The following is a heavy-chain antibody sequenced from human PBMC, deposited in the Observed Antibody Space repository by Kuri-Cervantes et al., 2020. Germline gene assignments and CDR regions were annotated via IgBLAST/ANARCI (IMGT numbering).Heavy chain of an antibody. Sequence: GGSLRLSCAASGFTFSSYGMHWVRQAPGKGLEWVAVISYDGSNKYYADSVKGRFTISRDNSKNTLYLQMNSLRAEDTAVYYCARGGMVRGVMGLSFGYRSHYYYGMDVWGQGTTVTVSS. CDR1: GFTFSSYG. V-gene: IGHV3-30*03. CDR3: ARGGMVRGVMGLSFGYRSHYYYGMDV. D-gene: IGHD3-10*01. CDR2: ISYDGSNK. J-gene: IGHJ6*02.